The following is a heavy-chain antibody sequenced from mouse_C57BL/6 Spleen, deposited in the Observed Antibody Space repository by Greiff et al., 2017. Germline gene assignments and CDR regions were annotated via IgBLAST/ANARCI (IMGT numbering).Heavy chain of an antibody. J-gene: IGHJ4*01. CDR2: INPNYGTT. CDR1: GYSFTDYN. Sequence: EVQLQQSGPELVKPGASVKISCKASGYSFTDYNMNWVKQSNGKSLEWIGVINPNYGTTSYNQKFKGKATLTVDKSSSTAYMQLNSLTSEDSAVYYCARSITTVVAPPMDYWGQGTSVTVSS. D-gene: IGHD1-1*01. V-gene: IGHV1-39*01. CDR3: ARSITTVVAPPMDY.